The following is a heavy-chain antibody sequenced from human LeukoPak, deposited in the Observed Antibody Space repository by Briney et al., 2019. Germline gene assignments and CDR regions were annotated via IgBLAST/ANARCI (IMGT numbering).Heavy chain of an antibody. CDR3: AKDSDSGYGTYYFDY. V-gene: IGHV3-43*01. Sequence: GGSLRLSCAASGFTFSDYTMNWVRQAPGKGLEWVSFISWDGGSTYYADSVKGRFTISRDNSKNSLYLQMNRLRTEDTALYYCAKDSDSGYGTYYFDYWGQGTLVTVSP. CDR1: GFTFSDYT. J-gene: IGHJ4*02. CDR2: ISWDGGST. D-gene: IGHD5-12*01.